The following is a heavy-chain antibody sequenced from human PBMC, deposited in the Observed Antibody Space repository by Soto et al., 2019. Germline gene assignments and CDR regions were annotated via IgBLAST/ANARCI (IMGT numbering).Heavy chain of an antibody. V-gene: IGHV3-30*04. J-gene: IGHJ4*02. D-gene: IGHD3-16*01. CDR1: GFTFSSYA. CDR3: AREMVYDSVWGSYGSFDD. CDR2: ISYDGSNK. Sequence: GGSLRLSCAASGFTFSSYAMHWVRKAPGKGLKGVAVISYDGSNKYYADSVKGRFTISRENSKNTLYQQMNSLIAADTAVYYCAREMVYDSVWGSYGSFDDWGQGTLVTVSS.